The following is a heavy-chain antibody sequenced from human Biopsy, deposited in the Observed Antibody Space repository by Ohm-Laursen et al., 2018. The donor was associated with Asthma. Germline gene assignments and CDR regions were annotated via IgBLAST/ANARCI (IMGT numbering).Heavy chain of an antibody. D-gene: IGHD2-15*01. CDR3: AGFCSGGNCPDH. V-gene: IGHV4-59*01. CDR1: GGSFSSNY. Sequence: TLSLTCGVYGGSFSSNYWTWIRQPPGKGLEWIGNIHYSGSTYSNPSLKSRVTISVDTSKKQISLRLSSVIAADTAVYYCAGFCSGGNCPDHWGQGTLVTVSA. J-gene: IGHJ4*02. CDR2: IHYSGST.